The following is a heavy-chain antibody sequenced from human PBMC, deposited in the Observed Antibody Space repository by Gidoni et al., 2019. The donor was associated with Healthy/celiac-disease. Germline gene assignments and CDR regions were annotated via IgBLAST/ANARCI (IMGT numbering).Heavy chain of an antibody. CDR1: GFTFSSYG. CDR2: IWYDGSNK. Sequence: QVQLVESGGGVVQPGRSLRLSCAASGFTFSSYGMHWVRQAPGKGLEWLAVIWYDGSNKYYADSVKGRFTISRDNSKNTLYLQMNSLRAEDTAVYYCARDGYYYDSSGYYVPSYYFDYWGQGTLVTVSS. CDR3: ARDGYYYDSSGYYVPSYYFDY. J-gene: IGHJ4*02. V-gene: IGHV3-33*01. D-gene: IGHD3-22*01.